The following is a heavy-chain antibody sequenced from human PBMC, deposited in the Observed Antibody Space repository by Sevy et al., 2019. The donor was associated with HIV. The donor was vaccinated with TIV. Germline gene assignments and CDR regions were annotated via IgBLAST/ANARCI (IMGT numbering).Heavy chain of an antibody. Sequence: SESLSLTCTVSGGPISVYYWSWIRQPPGKGLEYVGYVYYTGSTNYNPSLKNRVTISVDTSNNQYSLKLTSVTAADTAVYYCETAPPVFSGDDSLNWFDPWGQGTLVTVSS. CDR3: ETAPPVFSGDDSLNWFDP. CDR2: VYYTGST. CDR1: GGPISVYY. D-gene: IGHD5-12*01. V-gene: IGHV4-59*01. J-gene: IGHJ5*02.